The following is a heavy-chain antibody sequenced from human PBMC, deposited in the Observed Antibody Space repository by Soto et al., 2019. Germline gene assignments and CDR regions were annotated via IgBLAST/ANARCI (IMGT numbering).Heavy chain of an antibody. CDR3: TREVQPGVRREYDY. J-gene: IGHJ4*02. V-gene: IGHV3-21*01. CDR2: IDSGGSRT. Sequence: EAHLVESGGGLVKPGGSLRLSCEASAFTFGSNTMNWVRQAPGKGLEWVSSIDSGGSRTFYADTVKGRFTISRDNAKKSLFLQMNRLRADDTAVYFCTREVQPGVRREYDYWGQGTLVTVSS. CDR1: AFTFGSNT. D-gene: IGHD1-1*01.